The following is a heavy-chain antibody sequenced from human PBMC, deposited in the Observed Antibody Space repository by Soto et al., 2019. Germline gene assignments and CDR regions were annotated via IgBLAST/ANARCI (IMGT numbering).Heavy chain of an antibody. CDR2: IWYDGSNK. V-gene: IGHV3-33*06. CDR1: GFTFSSYG. Sequence: QVQLVESGGGVVQPGRSLRLSCAASGFTFSSYGMHWVRQAPGKGLEWVAVIWYDGSNKYYADSVKGRFTISRDNSKNTLYLQMNSLRAEDTAVYYCAKTMVRGISVGMDVWGQGTTVTVSS. CDR3: AKTMVRGISVGMDV. J-gene: IGHJ6*02. D-gene: IGHD3-10*01.